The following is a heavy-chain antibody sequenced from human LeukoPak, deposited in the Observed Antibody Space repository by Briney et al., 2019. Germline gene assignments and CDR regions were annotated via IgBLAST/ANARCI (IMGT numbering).Heavy chain of an antibody. CDR2: IKEDGSEK. CDR1: GFTFSRYW. V-gene: IGHV3-7*01. Sequence: GGSLRLSCAASGFTFSRYWMSWVRRAPGKGLEWVANIKEDGSEKYYVDSVKGRFTISRDNAKNSLYLQMNSLRAEDTAVYYCARDDDYSNYNWGQGTLVTVSS. D-gene: IGHD4-11*01. J-gene: IGHJ4*02. CDR3: ARDDDYSNYN.